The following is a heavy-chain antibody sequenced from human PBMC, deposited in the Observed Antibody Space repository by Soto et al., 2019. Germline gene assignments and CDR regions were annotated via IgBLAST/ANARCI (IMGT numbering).Heavy chain of an antibody. Sequence: ASVKVSCKASGYTFTSYGISWVRQAPGQGLEWMGWISAYNGNTNYAQKLQGRVTMTTDTSTSTAYMELRSLRSDDTAVYYCGRDQRIYSPGWFDPWGQGTLVTVS. CDR3: GRDQRIYSPGWFDP. CDR1: GYTFTSYG. V-gene: IGHV1-18*01. CDR2: ISAYNGNT. J-gene: IGHJ5*02. D-gene: IGHD2-15*01.